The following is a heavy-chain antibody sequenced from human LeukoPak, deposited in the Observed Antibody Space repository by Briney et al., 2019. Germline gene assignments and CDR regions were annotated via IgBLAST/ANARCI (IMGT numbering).Heavy chain of an antibody. Sequence: PAGSLSLSCAASGFTFSSYAMSWVRQAPGKGLEWVSAISGSGGSTYYADSVKGRFTIPRDNSKNTLYLQMNSLRAEDTAVYYCAKDTSSGWYIWAFYYFDYWGQGTLVTVSS. CDR1: GFTFSSYA. CDR2: ISGSGGST. V-gene: IGHV3-23*01. D-gene: IGHD6-19*01. J-gene: IGHJ4*02. CDR3: AKDTSSGWYIWAFYYFDY.